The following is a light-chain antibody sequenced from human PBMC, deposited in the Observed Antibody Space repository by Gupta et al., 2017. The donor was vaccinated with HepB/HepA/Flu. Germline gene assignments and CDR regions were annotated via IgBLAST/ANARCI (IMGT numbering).Light chain of an antibody. J-gene: IGLJ2*01. CDR2: QDS. Sequence: SYELTQPPSVSVSPGQTASITCSGDKLGDKYACWYQQKPGQSPVLVIYQDSKRPSGIPERFSGSNSGNTATLTISGTQAMDEADYYCQAWDSSTHVVCGGGTKLTVL. V-gene: IGLV3-1*01. CDR1: KLGDKY. CDR3: QAWDSSTHVV.